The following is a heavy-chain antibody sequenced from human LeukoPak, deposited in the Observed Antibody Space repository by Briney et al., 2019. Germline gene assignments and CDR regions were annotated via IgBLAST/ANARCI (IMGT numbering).Heavy chain of an antibody. V-gene: IGHV1-8*01. CDR1: GYTFTSYD. CDR3: AREGYCSGGSCYGGFDH. Sequence: ASVRVSCKASGYTFTSYDINWVRQATGQGLPWMGWMNPNSGNTGYAQKFQGRVTMTRNTSISPAYMELSSLRSEDTAVYYCAREGYCSGGSCYGGFDHWGQGTLVTVSS. J-gene: IGHJ4*02. CDR2: MNPNSGNT. D-gene: IGHD2-15*01.